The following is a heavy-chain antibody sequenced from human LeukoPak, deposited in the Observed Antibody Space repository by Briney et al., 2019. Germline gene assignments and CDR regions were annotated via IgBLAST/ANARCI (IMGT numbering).Heavy chain of an antibody. CDR1: GFTFSDYY. CDR3: ARDYSSSWDY. CDR2: ISGSGGST. Sequence: GGSLRPSCAASGFTFSDYYMSWIRQAPGKGLEWVSAISGSGGSTYYADSVKGRFTISRDNSKNTLYLQMNSLRAEDTAVYYCARDYSSSWDYWGQGTLVTVSS. D-gene: IGHD6-13*01. V-gene: IGHV3-23*01. J-gene: IGHJ4*02.